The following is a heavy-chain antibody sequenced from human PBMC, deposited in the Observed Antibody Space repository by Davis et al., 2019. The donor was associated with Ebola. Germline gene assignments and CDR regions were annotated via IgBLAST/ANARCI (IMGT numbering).Heavy chain of an antibody. V-gene: IGHV3-7*03. CDR1: GFTFSSYG. CDR2: IKQDGSEK. J-gene: IGHJ4*02. Sequence: GESLKISCAASGFTFSSYGMHWVRQAPGKGLEWVANIKQDGSEKYYVDSVKGRFTISRDNAKNSLYLQMNSLRAEDTAVYYCASPLLHFGVVIKDYWGQGTLVTVSS. CDR3: ASPLLHFGVVIKDY. D-gene: IGHD3-3*01.